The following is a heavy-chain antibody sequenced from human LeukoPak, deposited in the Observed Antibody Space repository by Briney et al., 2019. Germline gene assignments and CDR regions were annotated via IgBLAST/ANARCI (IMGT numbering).Heavy chain of an antibody. CDR1: GFTFDVYT. D-gene: IGHD3-9*01. V-gene: IGHV3-43*01. CDR2: ISWDGGST. J-gene: IGHJ4*02. CDR3: AKDPRGDYDILTGYSLPDY. Sequence: GRCLRLSCAASGFTFDVYTMHCVPQAPGRGLEWVSLISWDGGSTYYADSVKGRFTISRDNSKNSLYLQMNSLRTEDTALYYCAKDPRGDYDILTGYSLPDYWGQGTLVTVSS.